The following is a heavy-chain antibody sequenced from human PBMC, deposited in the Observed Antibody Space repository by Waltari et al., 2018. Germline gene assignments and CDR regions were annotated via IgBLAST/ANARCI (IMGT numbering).Heavy chain of an antibody. V-gene: IGHV3-74*01. D-gene: IGHD5-18*01. J-gene: IGHJ4*02. CDR3: ARKGGRGYTYGPFYFDS. CDR2: INGDGYGI. Sequence: EVQLLEAGGDLVQPGGSLRLSCAASGLTFSDAWMPWVRQAPGKGLVWVARINGDGYGITYSDSVQGRFTISRDNTKNTVYLQLNSLRADDTAVYYCARKGGRGYTYGPFYFDSWGRGTLVTVSS. CDR1: GLTFSDAW.